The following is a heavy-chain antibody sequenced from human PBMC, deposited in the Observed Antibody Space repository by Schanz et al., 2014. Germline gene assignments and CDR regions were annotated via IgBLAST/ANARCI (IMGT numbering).Heavy chain of an antibody. Sequence: QVPLVQSGSEVTKPGSSVTVSCTASGATFSSYTINWVRHAPGQGLEWMGRIIPITGITNYAQKFQGRVPFTADKSTSTAFLEVNSLRSEDTVVYYCARTGYDPSLTHWGQGTLVTVSS. D-gene: IGHD5-12*01. V-gene: IGHV1-69*02. J-gene: IGHJ4*02. CDR2: IIPITGIT. CDR3: ARTGYDPSLTH. CDR1: GATFSSYT.